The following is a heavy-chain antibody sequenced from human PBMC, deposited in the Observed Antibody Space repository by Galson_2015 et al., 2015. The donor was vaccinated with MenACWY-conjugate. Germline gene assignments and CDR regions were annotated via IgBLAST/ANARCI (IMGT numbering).Heavy chain of an antibody. CDR2: INSDGSAA. V-gene: IGHV3-74*01. CDR1: GFTFSRYW. CDR3: ATYCNSPSCYANGAY. D-gene: IGHD2-2*01. J-gene: IGHJ4*02. Sequence: SLRLSCAASGFTFSRYWMHWVRQPPGKGLVWVSRINSDGSAADYADSVKGRFTISRDNAKNTLYLQMNSLRAEDTAVYYCATYCNSPSCYANGAYWGQGTLVTVSS.